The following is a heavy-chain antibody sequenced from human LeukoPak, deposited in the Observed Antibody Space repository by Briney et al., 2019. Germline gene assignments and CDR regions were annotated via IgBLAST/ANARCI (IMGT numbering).Heavy chain of an antibody. J-gene: IGHJ3*02. Sequence: SETLSLTCTVSGGSLSGSYWSWVRRPAGKGLEWIGRIFPKGGTNIHPFLKSRVTMSVDRSINQFSLRLTSVTAADTAVYYCARGDTSFYDAFDIWGQGTKVTVAS. CDR1: GGSLSGSY. CDR2: IFPKGGT. V-gene: IGHV4-4*07. CDR3: ARGDTSFYDAFDI. D-gene: IGHD2-2*01.